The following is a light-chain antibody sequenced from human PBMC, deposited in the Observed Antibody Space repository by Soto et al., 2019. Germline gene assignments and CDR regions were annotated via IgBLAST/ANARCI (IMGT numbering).Light chain of an antibody. J-gene: IGKJ4*01. CDR1: QSVSRS. V-gene: IGKV3-11*01. CDR3: QQRSNR. CDR2: DAS. Sequence: EIVLTQSPATLYLSPGDRAVLSCRASQSVSRSLTWYQHKPGQAPRLLIYDASTRATGIPRRFSGSGSGTDFTLTISSLEPEDFALYYCQQRSNRFGGGTKVEIK.